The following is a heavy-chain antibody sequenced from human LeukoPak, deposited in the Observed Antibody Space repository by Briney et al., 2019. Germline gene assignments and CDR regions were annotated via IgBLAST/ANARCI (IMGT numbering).Heavy chain of an antibody. CDR3: ARSLGWDSGAFNI. V-gene: IGHV4-59*01. D-gene: IGHD1-26*01. Sequence: GSLRLSCAASGFTFSSYWMNWVRQAPGKGLEWTGYIYYSGSTNYNPSLKSRVTISVDTSKNQFSLKLSSVTAADTAVYYCARSLGWDSGAFNIWGQGTMVTVSS. J-gene: IGHJ3*02. CDR2: IYYSGST. CDR1: GFTFSSYW.